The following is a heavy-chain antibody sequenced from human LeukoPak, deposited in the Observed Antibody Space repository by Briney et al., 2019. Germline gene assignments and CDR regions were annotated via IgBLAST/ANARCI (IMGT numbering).Heavy chain of an antibody. J-gene: IGHJ3*02. CDR1: GYTFTSYG. CDR2: ISAYNGNT. Sequence: ASVKVSCKASGYTFTSYGISWVRQAPGQWLEWMGWISAYNGNTNYAQKLQGRVTMTTDTSTSTAYMELRSLRSDDTAVYYCARGGPPGYCSSTSCYEVAFDIWGQGTMVTVSS. V-gene: IGHV1-18*01. D-gene: IGHD2-2*03. CDR3: ARGGPPGYCSSTSCYEVAFDI.